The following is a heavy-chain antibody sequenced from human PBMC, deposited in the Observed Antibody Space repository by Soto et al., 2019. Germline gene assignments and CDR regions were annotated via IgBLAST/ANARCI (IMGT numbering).Heavy chain of an antibody. CDR2: ISYSGST. J-gene: IGHJ5*02. V-gene: IGHV4-39*01. Sequence: SSETLSLTCSVSGGSISSSSYWGWIRQPPGKGLEWIGSISYSGSTYYNPSLKSRLTVSVDTSKTQFSLKLSSVTAADTAVYYCAISSVWHGGFDPWGQGTLVTVSS. CDR1: GGSISSSSY. D-gene: IGHD6-19*01. CDR3: AISSVWHGGFDP.